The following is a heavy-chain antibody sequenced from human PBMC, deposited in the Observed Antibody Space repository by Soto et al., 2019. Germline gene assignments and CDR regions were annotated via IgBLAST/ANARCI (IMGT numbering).Heavy chain of an antibody. Sequence: EVQLVESGGGLVKPGGSLRLSCAASGFTFRSHWMSWVRQAPGKGLEWVANIKQDGSEKYYVDYVKGRVTISRDNAKNSLYLQMNSLRAEDTAVYYCARADYYDSSGYYCGNWGQGTLVTVSS. V-gene: IGHV3-7*04. CDR1: GFTFRSHW. CDR3: ARADYYDSSGYYCGN. CDR2: IKQDGSEK. J-gene: IGHJ4*02. D-gene: IGHD3-22*01.